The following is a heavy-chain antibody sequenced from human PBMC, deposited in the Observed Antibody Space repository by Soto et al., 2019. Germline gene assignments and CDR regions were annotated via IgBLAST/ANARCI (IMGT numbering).Heavy chain of an antibody. Sequence: GAPVKGSRKATGYTFTSHHMNWVRQAPGQGLEWMGIINPSGGSTSYAQKFQGRVTMTRDTSTSTVYMELSSLRSEDTAVYYCARAYCGGDCYSGAFDIWG. J-gene: IGHJ3*02. CDR1: GYTFTSHH. V-gene: IGHV1-46*01. CDR3: ARAYCGGDCYSGAFDI. CDR2: INPSGGST. D-gene: IGHD2-21*02.